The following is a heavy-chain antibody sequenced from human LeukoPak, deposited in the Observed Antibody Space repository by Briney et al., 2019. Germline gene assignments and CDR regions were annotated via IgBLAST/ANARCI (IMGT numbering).Heavy chain of an antibody. CDR1: GDSATNDFF. CDR2: FCLGRDT. Sequence: PSETLSLTCTVSGDSATNDFFWGWVRQPPGKELEWIGSFCLGRDTSYRPSLKSRVTISVDTSKNQFSLNLNSVTAADTAVYYWARWASISREPGGFFDHWGQGTLVTVSS. V-gene: IGHV4-38-2*02. J-gene: IGHJ4*02. CDR3: ARWASISREPGGFFDH. D-gene: IGHD1-14*01.